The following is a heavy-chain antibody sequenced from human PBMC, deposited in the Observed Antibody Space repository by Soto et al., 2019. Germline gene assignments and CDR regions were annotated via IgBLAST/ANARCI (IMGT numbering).Heavy chain of an antibody. Sequence: ASVKVSCKASGYTSTSYYMHWVRQAPGQGLEWMGIINPSGGSTSYAQKFQGRVTMTRDTSTSTVYMELSSLRSEDTAVYYCARDRYGQWLTHNWFDPWGQGTLVTVSS. V-gene: IGHV1-46*01. CDR3: ARDRYGQWLTHNWFDP. J-gene: IGHJ5*02. CDR1: GYTSTSYY. D-gene: IGHD6-19*01. CDR2: INPSGGST.